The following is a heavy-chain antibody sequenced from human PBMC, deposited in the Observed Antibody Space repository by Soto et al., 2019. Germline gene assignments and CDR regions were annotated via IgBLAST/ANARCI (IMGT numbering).Heavy chain of an antibody. CDR1: GGTFSSYA. J-gene: IGHJ6*02. CDR3: ASDGGDYTLNYGMDV. Sequence: ASVKVSCKAAGGTFSSYAISWVRQAPGQGLEWMGGIIPIFGTANYAQKFQGRVTITADESTSTAYMELSSLRSEDTAVYYCASDGGDYTLNYGMDVWGQGTTVTVSS. CDR2: IIPIFGTA. V-gene: IGHV1-69*13. D-gene: IGHD1-26*01.